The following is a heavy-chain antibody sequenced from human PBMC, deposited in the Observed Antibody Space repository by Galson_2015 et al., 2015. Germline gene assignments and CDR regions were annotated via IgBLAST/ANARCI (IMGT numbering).Heavy chain of an antibody. CDR2: ISDVGGST. Sequence: SLRLSCAASGFTFSDYAMSWVRQTPGKGLEWVSSISDVGGSTYYVDSVKGRFTISRDNSKNTVYLQMNSLRAEDTAVYYCAKATIVGATPWNWFNPWGQGTLVTVSS. CDR3: AKATIVGATPWNWFNP. V-gene: IGHV3-23*01. CDR1: GFTFSDYA. J-gene: IGHJ5*02. D-gene: IGHD1-26*01.